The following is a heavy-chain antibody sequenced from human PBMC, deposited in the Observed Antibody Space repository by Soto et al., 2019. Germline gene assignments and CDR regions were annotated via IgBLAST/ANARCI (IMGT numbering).Heavy chain of an antibody. CDR3: AKLGLIAAAAHGDSDY. CDR2: IWYDGSSK. J-gene: IGHJ4*02. CDR1: GFTFSSYG. V-gene: IGHV3-33*03. D-gene: IGHD6-13*01. Sequence: GGSLRLSCATSGFTFSSYGMNWVRQAPGKGLEWVAVIWYDGSSKYHADSVKGRFTVSRDNSKNTLYLQMNSLRTEDTAVYYCAKLGLIAAAAHGDSDYWGPGTLVTVSS.